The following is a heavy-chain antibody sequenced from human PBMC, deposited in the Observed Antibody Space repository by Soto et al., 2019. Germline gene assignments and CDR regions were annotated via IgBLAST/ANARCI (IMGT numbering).Heavy chain of an antibody. Sequence: QVQLQESGPGLVKPSETLSLTCTVSGGSISSYYWTWIRQPPGKGLEWIGHSYYSGSTSYNPSLKSRVSISVNTSKKEFSLKLSSVNAADTAVYYCARVIHYYDTSGSYAWYFDYWGQGSLVTVSS. J-gene: IGHJ4*02. CDR3: ARVIHYYDTSGSYAWYFDY. CDR2: SYYSGST. CDR1: GGSISSYY. V-gene: IGHV4-59*01. D-gene: IGHD3-22*01.